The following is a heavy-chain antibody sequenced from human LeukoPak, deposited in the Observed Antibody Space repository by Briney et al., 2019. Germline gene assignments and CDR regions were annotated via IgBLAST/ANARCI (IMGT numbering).Heavy chain of an antibody. J-gene: IGHJ6*03. Sequence: SETLSLTCTVSGGSISSGSYYWSWIRQPAGKGLEWIGRIYTSGSTNYNPSLKSRVTISVDTSKNQFSLKLSSVTAADTAVYYCARDQEAYCSSTSCYEYSYYMDVWGKGTTVTISS. D-gene: IGHD2-2*01. CDR1: GGSISSGSYY. V-gene: IGHV4-61*02. CDR3: ARDQEAYCSSTSCYEYSYYMDV. CDR2: IYTSGST.